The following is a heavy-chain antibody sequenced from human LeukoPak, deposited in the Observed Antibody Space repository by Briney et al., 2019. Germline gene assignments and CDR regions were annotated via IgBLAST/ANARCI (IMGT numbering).Heavy chain of an antibody. V-gene: IGHV5-51*01. CDR2: FYPGDSDT. Sequence: GESLKISCKGSGYSFTTYWIGWVRQMPGKGLEWMGIFYPGDSDTRYSPSFEGQVTISADKSISTAYLQWSSLKASDTAIYYCARLSQLIVVTGSGAFDIWGQGTMVPVSS. D-gene: IGHD1-26*01. CDR1: GYSFTTYW. CDR3: ARLSQLIVVTGSGAFDI. J-gene: IGHJ3*02.